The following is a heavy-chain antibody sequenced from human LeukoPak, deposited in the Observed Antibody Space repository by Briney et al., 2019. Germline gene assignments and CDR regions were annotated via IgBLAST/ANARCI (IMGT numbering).Heavy chain of an antibody. CDR3: ARDPGYYGSGSYYNPSWFDP. J-gene: IGHJ5*02. D-gene: IGHD3-10*01. Sequence: SETLSLTCTVSGGSISSYYWSWIRQPAGKGLEWIGRIYTSGSTNYNPSLKSRVTISVDTSKNQFSLKLSSVTAADTAVYYCARDPGYYGSGSYYNPSWFDPWGQGTLVTVSS. V-gene: IGHV4-4*07. CDR1: GGSISSYY. CDR2: IYTSGST.